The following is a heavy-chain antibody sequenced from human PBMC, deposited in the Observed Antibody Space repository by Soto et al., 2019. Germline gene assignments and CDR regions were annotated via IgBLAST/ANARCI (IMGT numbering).Heavy chain of an antibody. CDR1: GFSLSTSGVG. CDR2: IYWDDDK. Sequence: QITLKESGPTLVKPTQTLTLTCTFSGFSLSTSGVGVGWIRQPPGKALEWLALIYWDDDKRYSPSLKSSLTTTKDTSKNQVVLTMTNMDPVDTATYYCAHYSSIQTRTYGMDVWGQGTTVTVSS. V-gene: IGHV2-5*02. J-gene: IGHJ6*02. CDR3: AHYSSIQTRTYGMDV. D-gene: IGHD6-13*01.